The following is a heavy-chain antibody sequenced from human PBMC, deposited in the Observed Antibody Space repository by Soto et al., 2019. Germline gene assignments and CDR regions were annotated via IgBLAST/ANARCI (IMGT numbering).Heavy chain of an antibody. CDR2: ISADNGNT. J-gene: IGHJ4*02. D-gene: IGHD3-10*02. V-gene: IGHV1-18*01. Sequence: GASVKVSCKASGYTFSSYGISWVRQAPGQGLEWMGWISADNGNTNYAHKLQGRVAMTTDTSTSTAYMELRSLRSDDTAVYYCARDFVRGRVPFDHWGQRTLVTVSP. CDR1: GYTFSSYG. CDR3: ARDFVRGRVPFDH.